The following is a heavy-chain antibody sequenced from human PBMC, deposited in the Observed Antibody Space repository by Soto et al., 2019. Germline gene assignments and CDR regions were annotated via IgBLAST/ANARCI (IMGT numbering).Heavy chain of an antibody. J-gene: IGHJ4*02. CDR3: AHRAAVGFAELLSRPFDY. D-gene: IGHD3-10*01. V-gene: IGHV2-5*02. CDR1: GFSLNTPEVG. CDR2: IYWDDDK. Sequence: QITLKESGPALVKPTRTLTLTCTFSGFSLNTPEVGVGWIRQTPGKALEWLALIYWDDDKYYNPSLKSRLTITKDTSNNQVVLTMTTMDPVETATSYCAHRAAVGFAELLSRPFDYWGQGALVTVSS.